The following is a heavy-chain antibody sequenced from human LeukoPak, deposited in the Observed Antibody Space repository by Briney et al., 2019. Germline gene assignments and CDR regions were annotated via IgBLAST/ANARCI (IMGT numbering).Heavy chain of an antibody. CDR3: TRGGYSYGFNWFDP. CDR1: GFTFSGSA. V-gene: IGHV3-73*01. J-gene: IGHJ5*02. D-gene: IGHD5-18*01. CDR2: IRSKANSYAT. Sequence: GGSLRLSCAASGFTFSGSAMHWVRQASGKGLAWVGRIRSKANSYATAYAASVKGRFTISRDDSKNTAYLQMNSLKTEDTAVYYCTRGGYSYGFNWFDPWGQGTLVTVSS.